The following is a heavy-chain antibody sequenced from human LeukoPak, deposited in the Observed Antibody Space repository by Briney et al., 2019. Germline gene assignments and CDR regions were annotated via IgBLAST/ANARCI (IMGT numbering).Heavy chain of an antibody. CDR2: ISSSGSTI. D-gene: IGHD1-26*01. J-gene: IGHJ4*02. CDR1: RFTFSSYE. Sequence: PGGSLRLSCAASRFTFSSYEMNWVRQAPGKGLEWVSYISSSGSTIYYADSVKGRFTISRDNAKNSLYLQMNSLRAEDTAVYYCARGKTRGAPLTNFDYWGQGTLVTVSS. CDR3: ARGKTRGAPLTNFDY. V-gene: IGHV3-48*03.